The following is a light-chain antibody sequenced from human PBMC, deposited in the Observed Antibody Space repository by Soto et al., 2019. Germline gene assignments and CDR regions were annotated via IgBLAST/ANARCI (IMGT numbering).Light chain of an antibody. J-gene: IGLJ2*01. Sequence: QSVLTQPPSVSGAPGQRVTISCTGSSSNIGAAYDVHWYQHLPGTAPKLLIYGNSNRPSGVPDRFSGSKSGTSASLAITGLQAEDEADYYCQSYDSSLSGSVFGGGTKLPVL. CDR3: QSYDSSLSGSV. CDR1: SSNIGAAYD. V-gene: IGLV1-40*01. CDR2: GNS.